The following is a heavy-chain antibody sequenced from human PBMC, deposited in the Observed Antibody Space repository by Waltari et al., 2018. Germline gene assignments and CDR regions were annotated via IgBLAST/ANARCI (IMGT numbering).Heavy chain of an antibody. J-gene: IGHJ3*02. Sequence: QVQLVESGGGVVQPGKSLKLSCVGPGFGLSSYGMHWVRQAPGKGLEWVAVVWYDGSNQYYAYSVKGRFTISRDNSKNTLYLQVNSLRAEDTAVYYCTRDISGRTAFDIWGQGTMVTVSS. V-gene: IGHV3-33*01. CDR2: VWYDGSNQ. CDR3: TRDISGRTAFDI. D-gene: IGHD3-10*01. CDR1: GFGLSSYG.